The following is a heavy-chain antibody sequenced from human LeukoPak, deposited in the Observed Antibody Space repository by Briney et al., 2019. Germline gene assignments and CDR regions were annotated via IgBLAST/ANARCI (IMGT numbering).Heavy chain of an antibody. D-gene: IGHD1-1*01. Sequence: GGSLRLSCAASGFTFSSYSMNCVRQAPGKGLEWVSYIISSSNTISYAESVKGSFTIYRDNSRNTMYLQMNSLRAEDTAVYYCVRDPRQDNCNGVWYFDYWGQGTLVTVSS. V-gene: IGHV3-48*01. CDR2: IISSSNTI. CDR3: VRDPRQDNCNGVWYFDY. J-gene: IGHJ4*02. CDR1: GFTFSSYS.